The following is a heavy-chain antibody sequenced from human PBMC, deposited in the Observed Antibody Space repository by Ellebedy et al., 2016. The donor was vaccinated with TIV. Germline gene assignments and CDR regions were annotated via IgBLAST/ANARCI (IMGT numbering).Heavy chain of an antibody. Sequence: AASVKVSCKASGYTFTGYCMYWVRQAPGQGLEWMGWINPETGDTTYAQEFRGRVTMTTDTSITTAYMELTRLTSDDTAVYYCARPPRGQTLGNDWFDFWGQGTFVTVSS. CDR1: GYTFTGYC. J-gene: IGHJ5*01. V-gene: IGHV1-2*02. CDR2: INPETGDT. D-gene: IGHD1-1*01. CDR3: ARPPRGQTLGNDWFDF.